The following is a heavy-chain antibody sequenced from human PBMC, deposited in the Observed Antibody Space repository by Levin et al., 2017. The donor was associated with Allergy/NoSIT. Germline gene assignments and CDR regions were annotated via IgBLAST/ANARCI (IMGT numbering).Heavy chain of an antibody. Sequence: GESLKISCVASGFAFSTYPMNWVRQAPGKGLEWVSNIRDSGSDIYSADSVKGRFTISRDNAKNSLYLQMNSLRVEDTAVYYCVRDSHYAFDIWGQGTLVTVSS. J-gene: IGHJ3*02. V-gene: IGHV3-48*01. CDR3: VRDSHYAFDI. CDR2: IRDSGSDI. CDR1: GFAFSTYP.